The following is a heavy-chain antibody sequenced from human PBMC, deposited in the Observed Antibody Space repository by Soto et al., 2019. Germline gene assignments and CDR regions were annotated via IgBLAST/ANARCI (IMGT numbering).Heavy chain of an antibody. CDR1: GGTFTSIA. D-gene: IGHD6-13*01. CDR3: ASSAGLDHLLNYYGLNV. Sequence: QVHLVQSSAEVKKPGSSVKVSCKASGGTFTSIAFSWVRQAPGQGLEWMGGIIPVLGTPNYALKFQARVTITADASTTTVHMELSSLRSDDTAVYYCASSAGLDHLLNYYGLNVWGQGTTVTV. CDR2: IIPVLGTP. J-gene: IGHJ6*02. V-gene: IGHV1-69*01.